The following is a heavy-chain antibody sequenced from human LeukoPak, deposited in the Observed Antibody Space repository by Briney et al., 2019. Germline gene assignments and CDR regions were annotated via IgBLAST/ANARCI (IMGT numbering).Heavy chain of an antibody. CDR2: MNLNSGDT. D-gene: IGHD2-2*01. J-gene: IGHJ4*02. V-gene: IGHV1-8*01. Sequence: GASVKVSCKASGYTFSSHDIYWVRQAPGQGLEWMGWMNLNSGDTYYAQNFQGRFSITSDTSKSTTYMDLASLAPGDTAVYYCARVPVPAPRRGLYFDYWGQGTLITVSS. CDR3: ARVPVPAPRRGLYFDY. CDR1: GYTFSSHD.